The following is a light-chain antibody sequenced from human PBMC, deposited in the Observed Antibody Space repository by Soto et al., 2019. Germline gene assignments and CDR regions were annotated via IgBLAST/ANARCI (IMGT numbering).Light chain of an antibody. J-gene: IGKJ1*01. V-gene: IGKV1-5*01. CDR3: KQYNSYPWT. CDR2: DAS. CDR1: QTISTW. Sequence: DIQMTQSPSTLSASVGDRVTITCRASQTISTWLAWFQQKPGKAPKFLIYDASTLEDGVPSRFSGRGSGTEFTLTINSLQPDDFATYSGKQYNSYPWTFGQGTKVE.